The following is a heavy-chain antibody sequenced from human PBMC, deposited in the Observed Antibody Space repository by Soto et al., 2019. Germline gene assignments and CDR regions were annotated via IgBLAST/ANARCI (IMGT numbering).Heavy chain of an antibody. J-gene: IGHJ3*02. Sequence: GGSLRLSCAASGFSISATAMHWIRQASGKGLEWVGRIANDAENYAATYAASVKGRFTLSRDESKNAAYLQMNGLESEDTAVYYCANLDMITFGGIIGPNDEFDIWGQGTMVTVSS. CDR1: GFSISATA. D-gene: IGHD3-16*01. V-gene: IGHV3-73*01. CDR2: IANDAENYAA. CDR3: ANLDMITFGGIIGPNDEFDI.